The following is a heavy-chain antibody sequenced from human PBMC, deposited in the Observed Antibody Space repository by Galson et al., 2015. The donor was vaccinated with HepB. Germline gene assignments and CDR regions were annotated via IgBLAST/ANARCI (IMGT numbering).Heavy chain of an antibody. Sequence: SLRLSCAASGFTFGDSTMNWVRQAPGKGLEWISYISTRSSSTYYADSVKGRFTISRDNSKNTLYLQMNSLRAEDTAVYYCARDGAEELFWSGYYDYWGQGTLVTVSS. CDR2: ISTRSSST. V-gene: IGHV3-48*01. D-gene: IGHD3-3*02. CDR3: ARDGAEELFWSGYYDY. J-gene: IGHJ4*02. CDR1: GFTFGDST.